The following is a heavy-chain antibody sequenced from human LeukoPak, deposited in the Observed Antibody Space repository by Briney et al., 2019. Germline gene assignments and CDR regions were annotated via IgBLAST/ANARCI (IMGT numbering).Heavy chain of an antibody. CDR2: ISAYNGNT. CDR1: GYTFTSDG. V-gene: IGHV1-18*01. J-gene: IGHJ4*02. Sequence: ASVKVSCKASGYTFTSDGISWVRQAPGQGLEWMGWISAYNGNTNYAQKLQGRVTMTTDTSTSTAYMELRSLRSDDTAVYYCARVSKYYYGSGSLDYWGQGTLVTVSS. D-gene: IGHD3-10*01. CDR3: ARVSKYYYGSGSLDY.